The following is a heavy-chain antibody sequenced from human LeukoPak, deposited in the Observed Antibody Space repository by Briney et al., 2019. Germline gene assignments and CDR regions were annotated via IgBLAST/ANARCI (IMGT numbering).Heavy chain of an antibody. V-gene: IGHV3-21*01. CDR2: ISSGSGYI. Sequence: GGSLRLSCATSGFTVSSYTMNWVRQAPGKGLEWVSSISSGSGYIKYAGSVKGRFTISRDNAENSVFLQMSSLRVDDTALYYCVRGWFDFWGQGTPVTVSS. CDR3: VRGWFDF. J-gene: IGHJ5*01. CDR1: GFTVSSYT.